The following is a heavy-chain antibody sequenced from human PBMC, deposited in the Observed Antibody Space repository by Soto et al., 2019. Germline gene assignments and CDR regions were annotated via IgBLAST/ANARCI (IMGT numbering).Heavy chain of an antibody. CDR2: ISYDGSNK. Sequence: QVQLVESGGGVVQPGRSLRLSCAASGFTFSSYAMHWVRQAPGKGLEWVAVISYDGSNKYYADSVKGRFTISRDNSKNTLFRQMKSLRAEDTAVYYCARERITGTTPNFDYWGQGTRVTVSS. CDR1: GFTFSSYA. V-gene: IGHV3-30-3*01. J-gene: IGHJ4*02. CDR3: ARERITGTTPNFDY. D-gene: IGHD1-7*01.